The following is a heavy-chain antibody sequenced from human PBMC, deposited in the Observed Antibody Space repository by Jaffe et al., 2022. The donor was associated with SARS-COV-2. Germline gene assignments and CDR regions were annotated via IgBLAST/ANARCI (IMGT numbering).Heavy chain of an antibody. J-gene: IGHJ1*01. CDR1: GGSISSSNW. CDR3: CRDCGGSLAAAPSCYFQH. V-gene: IGHV4-4*02. D-gene: IGHD6-13*01. CDR2: IYHSGST. Sequence: QVQLQESGPGLVKPSGTLSLTCAVSGGSISSSNWWSWVRQPPGKGLEWIGEIYHSGSTNYNPSLKSRVTISVDKSKNQFSLKLSSVTAADTAVYYCCRDCGGSLAAAPSCYFQHWGQGTLVTVSS.